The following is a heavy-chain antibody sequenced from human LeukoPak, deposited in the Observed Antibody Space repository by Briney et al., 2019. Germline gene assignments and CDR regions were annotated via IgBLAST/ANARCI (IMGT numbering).Heavy chain of an antibody. J-gene: IGHJ4*02. V-gene: IGHV4-34*01. CDR2: IHHSGST. CDR3: ARGREQLWLRYYFDY. CDR1: GGSFSGYY. D-gene: IGHD5-18*01. Sequence: SETLSLTCAVYGGSFSGYYWSWIRQPPGKGLEWIGEIHHSGSTNYNPSLKSRVTISVDTSKNQFSLKLSSVTAADTAVYYCARGREQLWLRYYFDYWGQGTLVTVSS.